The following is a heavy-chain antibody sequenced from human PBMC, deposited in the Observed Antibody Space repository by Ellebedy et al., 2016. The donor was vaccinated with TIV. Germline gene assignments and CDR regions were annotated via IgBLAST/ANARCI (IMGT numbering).Heavy chain of an antibody. Sequence: GGSLRLXXAASGFIVSTNGVSWVRQAPAKGLEWVSVFYYDGSTYYADSVKGRFTVSRDNSKNTVYLQMESLRADDAPVYYWFGAYRRGGGGEFAHWGQGTLVTVSS. V-gene: IGHV3-53*01. CDR1: GFIVSTNG. D-gene: IGHD3-16*01. J-gene: IGHJ1*01. CDR3: FGAYRRGGGGEFAH. CDR2: FYYDGST.